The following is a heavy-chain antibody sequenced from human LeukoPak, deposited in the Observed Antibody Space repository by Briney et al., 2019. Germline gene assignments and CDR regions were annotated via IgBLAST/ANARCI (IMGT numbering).Heavy chain of an antibody. CDR1: GGSFSSYY. Sequence: SETLSLTCAVYGGSFSSYYWSWIRQPPGKGLGWIGEINHSGSTNYNPSLKSRVTISVDTSKNQFSLKLTSVTAADTAVYHCARNGAYGPGSYYPIDLWGQGTLVTVSS. D-gene: IGHD3-10*01. CDR2: INHSGST. CDR3: ARNGAYGPGSYYPIDL. J-gene: IGHJ5*02. V-gene: IGHV4-34*01.